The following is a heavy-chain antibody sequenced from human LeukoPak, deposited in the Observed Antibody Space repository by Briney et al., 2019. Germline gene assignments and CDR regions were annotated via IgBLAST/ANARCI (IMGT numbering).Heavy chain of an antibody. CDR3: ARSYCSSPTRYAFDC. Sequence: GGSLRLSCATSGFTFSTYSMNWVRQAPGKGLEWVSSIGSSSSYIYYADSLKGRFTISRDNAKTSLYLQMNSLRAEDTAVYYCARSYCSSPTRYAFDCWGQGTLVTVSS. J-gene: IGHJ4*02. CDR2: IGSSSSYI. D-gene: IGHD2-2*01. CDR1: GFTFSTYS. V-gene: IGHV3-21*01.